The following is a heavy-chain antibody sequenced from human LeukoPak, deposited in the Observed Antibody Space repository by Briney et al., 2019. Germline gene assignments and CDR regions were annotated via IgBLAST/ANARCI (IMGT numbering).Heavy chain of an antibody. CDR1: GYTFTGYY. D-gene: IGHD2-15*01. CDR2: INPSGGST. Sequence: ASVKVSCKASGYTFTGYYMHWVRQAPGQGLEWMGIINPSGGSTSYAQKFQGRVTMTRDMSTSTVYMELSSLRSEDTAVYYCARVGPLGYCSGGSCYFDYWGQGTLVTVSS. J-gene: IGHJ4*02. CDR3: ARVGPLGYCSGGSCYFDY. V-gene: IGHV1-46*01.